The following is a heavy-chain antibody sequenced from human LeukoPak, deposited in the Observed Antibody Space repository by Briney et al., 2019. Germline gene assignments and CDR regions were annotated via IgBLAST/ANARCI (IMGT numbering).Heavy chain of an antibody. J-gene: IGHJ6*03. CDR3: TRVPGSSYEVAPYYMDV. CDR1: GFTVSSNY. V-gene: IGHV3-66*02. Sequence: GGSLRLSCAASGFTVSSNYMSWVRQAPGKGLEWVSVIYSGGSTYYADSVKGRFTISRDNSKNTLYLQMNSLRAEDTAVYYCTRVPGSSYEVAPYYMDVWGKGPTVTVSS. D-gene: IGHD6-13*01. CDR2: IYSGGST.